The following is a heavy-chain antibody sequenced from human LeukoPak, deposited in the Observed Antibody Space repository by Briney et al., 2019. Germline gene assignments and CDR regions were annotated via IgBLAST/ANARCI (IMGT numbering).Heavy chain of an antibody. J-gene: IGHJ4*02. CDR1: GDSVSSTSAA. Sequence: SQTLSLTCAISGDSVSSTSAAWNWIRQSPWRGLEWLGRTYFRSQWYSDYAVSVRGRISINADTSKNQFSLQLNSVTPEDTAIYFCARYTYTLYLDYWGQGTVVTVSS. CDR2: TYFRSQWYS. V-gene: IGHV6-1*01. D-gene: IGHD2/OR15-2a*01. CDR3: ARYTYTLYLDY.